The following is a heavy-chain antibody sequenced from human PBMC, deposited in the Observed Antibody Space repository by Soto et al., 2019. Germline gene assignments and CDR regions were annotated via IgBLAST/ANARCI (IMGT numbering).Heavy chain of an antibody. J-gene: IGHJ6*02. Sequence: SETLSLRRTVSGGSSGSSSCYWGWIRQPPGKGLEWIGSIDYSGSTYYNSSLKSRVTISVDTSKNHFSLKLSSVTAADTAVHYCAGCGGGGDYYGMDVWGQATTVTVSS. CDR2: IDYSGST. CDR1: GGSSGSSSCY. CDR3: AGCGGGGDYYGMDV. V-gene: IGHV4-39*02. D-gene: IGHD2-21*01.